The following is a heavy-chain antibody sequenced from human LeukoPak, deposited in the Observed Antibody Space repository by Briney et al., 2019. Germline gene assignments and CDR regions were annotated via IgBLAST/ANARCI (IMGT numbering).Heavy chain of an antibody. CDR1: GYTFTSNY. CDR3: ARVKYSSSWDTPSYYFDY. J-gene: IGHJ4*02. CDR2: IYPRDGST. D-gene: IGHD6-13*01. V-gene: IGHV1-46*01. Sequence: ASVKVACKASGYTFTSNYIHWVRQAPGQGLEWMGMIYPRDGSTSYAQKFQGRVTVTRDTSTSTVHMELSGLRSEDTAVYYCARVKYSSSWDTPSYYFDYWGQGTLVTVSS.